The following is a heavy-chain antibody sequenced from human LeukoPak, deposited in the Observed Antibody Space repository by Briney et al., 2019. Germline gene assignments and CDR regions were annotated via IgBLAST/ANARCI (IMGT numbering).Heavy chain of an antibody. V-gene: IGHV5-51*01. D-gene: IGHD3-10*01. CDR1: GYGFTGYW. J-gene: IGHJ5*02. Sequence: GESLKISCKTSGYGFTGYWIAWVRQMPGKGLEPIGMISPGNSETRYSPSFQGQVTMSADKSITTAYLQWGSLKASDTAMYYCARRSGYGAARAYAYWLDPWGQGTPVTVSS. CDR3: ARRSGYGAARAYAYWLDP. CDR2: ISPGNSET.